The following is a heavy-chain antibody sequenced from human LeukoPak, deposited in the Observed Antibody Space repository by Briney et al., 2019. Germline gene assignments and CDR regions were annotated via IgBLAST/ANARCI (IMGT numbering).Heavy chain of an antibody. Sequence: HPGGSLRLSCAVSGFTFSNYAMNWVRQAPGKGLEWVSAISGGGESTYYADSVKGRFTISRDNSKNTLYLQMNSLRAEDTAVYYCAKDHPDTMIVVAESAFDIWGQGSMVTVSS. J-gene: IGHJ3*02. CDR1: GFTFSNYA. D-gene: IGHD3-22*01. CDR2: ISGGGEST. CDR3: AKDHPDTMIVVAESAFDI. V-gene: IGHV3-23*01.